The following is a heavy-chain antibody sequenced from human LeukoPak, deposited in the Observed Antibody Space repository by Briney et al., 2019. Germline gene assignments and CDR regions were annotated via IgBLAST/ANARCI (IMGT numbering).Heavy chain of an antibody. V-gene: IGHV3-30-3*01. CDR1: GFTFSSYA. CDR2: ISHDGSNK. D-gene: IGHD4-17*01. J-gene: IGHJ6*03. CDR3: ARAPPPVHAYGDLTEYYYYYMDV. Sequence: GGSLRLSCAASGFTFSSYAMHWVRQAPGKGLEWVAVISHDGSNKYYADSVKGRFTISRDNSKNTLYLQMNSLRAEDTAVYYCARAPPPVHAYGDLTEYYYYYMDVWGKGTTVTVSS.